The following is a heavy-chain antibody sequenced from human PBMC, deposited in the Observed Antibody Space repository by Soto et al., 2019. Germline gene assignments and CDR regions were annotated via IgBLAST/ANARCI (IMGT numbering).Heavy chain of an antibody. J-gene: IGHJ5*02. V-gene: IGHV1-69*12. Sequence: QVQLVQSGAEVKKPGSSVKVSCKASGGTFSSYAISWVRQAPGQGLEWMGGIIPIFGTANYAQKFQGRVTITADQTPSHGHMEPSQLRSGGTAGDFRARVRPPFGELWPWGQGTLVTVSS. CDR1: GGTFSSYA. CDR3: ARVRPPFGELWP. D-gene: IGHD3-10*01. CDR2: IIPIFGTA.